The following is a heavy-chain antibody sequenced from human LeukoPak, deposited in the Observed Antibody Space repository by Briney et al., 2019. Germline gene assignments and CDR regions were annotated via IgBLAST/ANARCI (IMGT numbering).Heavy chain of an antibody. Sequence: ASVKVSCKASGYTFTSYGISWVRQAPGQGREWMGWISAYNGNTNYAQKLQGRVTMTTDTSTSTAYMELRSLRSDDTAVYYYARDVVPRAYYDFWSGYQTKNWFDPWGQGTLVTVSS. CDR1: GYTFTSYG. D-gene: IGHD3-3*01. CDR3: ARDVVPRAYYDFWSGYQTKNWFDP. V-gene: IGHV1-18*01. J-gene: IGHJ5*02. CDR2: ISAYNGNT.